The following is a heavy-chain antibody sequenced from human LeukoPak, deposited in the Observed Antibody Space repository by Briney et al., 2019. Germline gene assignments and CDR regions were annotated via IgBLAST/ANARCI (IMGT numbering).Heavy chain of an antibody. CDR3: ARVKKQQLVIGSALNFFDY. CDR2: IYYSGSA. CDR1: GGSISSDS. Sequence: SETLSLTCAVSGGSISSDSWSWIRQPPGKGLEWVGYIYYSGSANYNPPLKSRLTISVDTSKNQFSLKLSSVTAADTAVYYCARVKKQQLVIGSALNFFDYWGQGTLVTVSS. J-gene: IGHJ4*02. V-gene: IGHV4-59*01. D-gene: IGHD6-13*01.